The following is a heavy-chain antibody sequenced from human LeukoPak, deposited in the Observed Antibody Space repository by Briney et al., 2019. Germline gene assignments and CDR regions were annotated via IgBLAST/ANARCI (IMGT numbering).Heavy chain of an antibody. V-gene: IGHV1-2*02. D-gene: IGHD3-10*01. CDR1: GYTFTGEY. Sequence: ASVNVSCKASGYTFTGEYMHWVRQAPGQGLEWMGWINPNSGGTNYAQKFQGRVTMTRDTSISTAYMELSRLRSDDTAVYYCARGSYGSGSYNPLKFDYWGQGTLVTVSS. CDR3: ARGSYGSGSYNPLKFDY. CDR2: INPNSGGT. J-gene: IGHJ4*01.